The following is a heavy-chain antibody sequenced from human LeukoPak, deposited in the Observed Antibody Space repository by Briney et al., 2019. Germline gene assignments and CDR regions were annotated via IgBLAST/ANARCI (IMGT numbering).Heavy chain of an antibody. J-gene: IGHJ6*04. CDR1: GFTFSSYE. D-gene: IGHD1-14*01. CDR3: ARGYYYGLDV. CDR2: ISSSGSTI. Sequence: GGSLRLSCAASGFTFSSYEMNWVRQAPGKGLEWVSYISSSGSTIYYADSVKGRFTISRDNAENSLCLQMNSLRAEDTAVYYCARGYYYGLDVWGKGTTVIVSS. V-gene: IGHV3-48*03.